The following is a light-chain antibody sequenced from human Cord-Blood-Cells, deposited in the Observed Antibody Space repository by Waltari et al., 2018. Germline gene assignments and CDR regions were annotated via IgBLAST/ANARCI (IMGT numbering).Light chain of an antibody. V-gene: IGLV2-8*01. Sequence: QSALTQPPSASGSPGQSVTISCTGTSSDAGGYNDVSWYQQHPGKAPKLMIYEVSKRPSGVPDRFSGSKSGNTASLTVSGLQAEDEADYYCSSYAGSNNLVFGTGTKVTVL. CDR2: EVS. J-gene: IGLJ1*01. CDR1: SSDAGGYND. CDR3: SSYAGSNNLV.